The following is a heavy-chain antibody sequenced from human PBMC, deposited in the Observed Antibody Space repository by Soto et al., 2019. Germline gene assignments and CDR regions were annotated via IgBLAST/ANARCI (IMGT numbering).Heavy chain of an antibody. CDR1: GFTFSNAW. CDR2: IKSKTDGGTT. J-gene: IGHJ6*02. Sequence: GGSLRLSCAASGFTFSNAWMSWVRQAPGKGLEWVGRIKSKTDGGTTDYAAPMKGRFTISRDDSKNTLYLQMNSLKTEDTAVYYCTTPGSAYYYYYGMDVWGQGTTVTVSS. CDR3: TTPGSAYYYYYGMDV. D-gene: IGHD6-19*01. V-gene: IGHV3-15*01.